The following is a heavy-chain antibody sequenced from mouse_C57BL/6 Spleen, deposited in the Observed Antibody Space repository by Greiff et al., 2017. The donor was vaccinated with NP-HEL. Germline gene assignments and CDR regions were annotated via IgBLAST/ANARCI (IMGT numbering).Heavy chain of an antibody. D-gene: IGHD2-5*01. CDR2: ISSGGSYT. Sequence: EVQLQESGGDLVKPGGSLKLSCAASGFTFSSYGMSWVRQTPDKRLEWVATISSGGSYTYYPDSVKGRFTISRDNAKNTLYLQMSSLKSEDTAMYYCARQDSNYYYYAMDYWGQGTSVTVSA. V-gene: IGHV5-6*01. CDR1: GFTFSSYG. CDR3: ARQDSNYYYYAMDY. J-gene: IGHJ4*01.